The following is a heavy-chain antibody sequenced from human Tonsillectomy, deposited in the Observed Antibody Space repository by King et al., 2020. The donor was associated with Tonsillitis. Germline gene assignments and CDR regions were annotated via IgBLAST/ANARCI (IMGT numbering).Heavy chain of an antibody. CDR1: GFTFTNAW. Sequence: VQLVESGGGLVQPGGSLRLSCAASGFTFTNAWMNLVRQAPGKGLEWVGRIKSKTDGGTTYFVLPVKGRLTIPRDDSKTTLYLQMKSLKTEDTAVCYCTTDYSSGWYGDFDYWGQGTLVTVSS. J-gene: IGHJ4*02. CDR2: IKSKTDGGTT. V-gene: IGHV3-15*07. D-gene: IGHD6-19*01. CDR3: TTDYSSGWYGDFDY.